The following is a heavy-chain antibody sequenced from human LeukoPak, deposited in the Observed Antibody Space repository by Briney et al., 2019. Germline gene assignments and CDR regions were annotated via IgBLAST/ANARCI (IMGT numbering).Heavy chain of an antibody. J-gene: IGHJ4*02. CDR2: ITSSSSYI. CDR3: ARCRGYSYGYEDY. D-gene: IGHD5-18*01. V-gene: IGHV3-21*01. Sequence: GGSLRLSCAASGFTFSRYRMNWVRQAPGKGLEWVSSITSSSSYIYYADSVKGRFTISRDNAKNSLYLQMNSLRAEDTAVYYCARCRGYSYGYEDYWGQGTLVTVSS. CDR1: GFTFSRYR.